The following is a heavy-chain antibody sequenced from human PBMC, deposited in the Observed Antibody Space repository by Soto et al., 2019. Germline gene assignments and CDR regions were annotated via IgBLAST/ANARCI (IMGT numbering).Heavy chain of an antibody. J-gene: IGHJ4*02. CDR1: GAPIDSTIYN. D-gene: IGHD3-22*01. CDR3: ARHFVAVVIKGWGY. CDR2: IYYNGNA. V-gene: IGHV4-39*01. Sequence: QLQLQESGPGLVKPSETLSLTCTVSGAPIDSTIYNWDWIRQPPGKGLERIGTIYYNGNAYYNPSLKSRVTMSVDTSKNQFSLKLISVTAADTAVYYCARHFVAVVIKGWGYWGQGTLVTVSS.